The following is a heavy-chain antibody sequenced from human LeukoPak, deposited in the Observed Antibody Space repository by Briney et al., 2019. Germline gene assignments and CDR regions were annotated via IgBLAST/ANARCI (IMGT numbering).Heavy chain of an antibody. J-gene: IGHJ4*02. D-gene: IGHD3-22*01. CDR1: GFTFSSYA. CDR2: ISGSGGST. V-gene: IGHV3-23*01. CDR3: AKDFVSSGRGGYFDY. Sequence: AGGSLRLSCAASGFTFSSYAMSWVRQAPGKGLEWVSAISGSGGSTYYADSVKGRFTISRDNSKNTLYLQMNSLRAEDTAVYYCAKDFVSSGRGGYFDYWGQGTLVTVSS.